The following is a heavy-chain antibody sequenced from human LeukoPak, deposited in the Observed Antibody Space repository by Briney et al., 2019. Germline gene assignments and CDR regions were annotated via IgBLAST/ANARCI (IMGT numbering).Heavy chain of an antibody. D-gene: IGHD2-2*01. CDR1: GGSISSYY. V-gene: IGHV4-4*07. J-gene: IGHJ6*03. CDR3: ARDSVVVPAATSYYYYYMDV. Sequence: SETLSLTCTVSGGSISSYYWSWIRQPAGKGLEWIGRIYTSGGTNYNPSLKSRVTISVDKSKNQCSLKLSSVTAADTAVYYCARDSVVVPAATSYYYYYMDVWGKGTTVTVSS. CDR2: IYTSGGT.